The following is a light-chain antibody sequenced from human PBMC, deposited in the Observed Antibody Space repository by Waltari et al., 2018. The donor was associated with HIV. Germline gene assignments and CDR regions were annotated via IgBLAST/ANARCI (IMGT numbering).Light chain of an antibody. Sequence: QSALTQPPSASGSPGQSVTISCTGTSSDVGGHKYVSWYQQHPGKAPKLIIYEVSKRPSGVPVRFSGSKSGNTASLTVSGLQADDEAEFYCSSYAGSTVIFGGGTKLTVL. CDR3: SSYAGSTVI. CDR1: SSDVGGHKY. J-gene: IGLJ2*01. V-gene: IGLV2-8*01. CDR2: EVS.